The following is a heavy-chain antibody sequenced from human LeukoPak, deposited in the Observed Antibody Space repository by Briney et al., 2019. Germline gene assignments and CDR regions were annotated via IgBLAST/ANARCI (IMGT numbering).Heavy chain of an antibody. Sequence: GRSLRLSCATSGFTFSSNSMNWVRQVPGKGLDWVSSISSTSSNTYYADSVKGRFTISRDNAKNSLYLQMNSLRAEDTAVYYCAKEYCSGGRCYAYLDYWGPGTLVSVSS. CDR1: GFTFSSNS. CDR3: AKEYCSGGRCYAYLDY. CDR2: ISSTSSNT. V-gene: IGHV3-21*01. J-gene: IGHJ4*02. D-gene: IGHD2-15*01.